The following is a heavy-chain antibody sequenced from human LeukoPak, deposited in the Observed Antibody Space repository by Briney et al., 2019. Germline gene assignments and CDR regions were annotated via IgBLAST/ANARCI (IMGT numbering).Heavy chain of an antibody. D-gene: IGHD4-17*01. J-gene: IGHJ5*02. V-gene: IGHV3-74*01. CDR1: GFTFSSYW. Sequence: SGGSLRLSCTASGFTFSSYWMHWVRQAQGKGLVWVSRINSDGSSTSYADSVKGRFTISRDNAKNTLYLQMNSLRAEDTAVYYCAREGHRNDYVENWFDPWGQGALVTVSS. CDR2: INSDGSST. CDR3: AREGHRNDYVENWFDP.